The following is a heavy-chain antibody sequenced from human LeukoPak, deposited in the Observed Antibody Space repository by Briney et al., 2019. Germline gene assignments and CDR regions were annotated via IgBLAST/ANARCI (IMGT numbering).Heavy chain of an antibody. CDR1: GFTFSSYA. CDR3: AAWYYYDSNGYILWANFDY. V-gene: IGHV3-23*01. CDR2: ISGSGDNT. J-gene: IGHJ4*02. D-gene: IGHD3-22*01. Sequence: GGSLRLSCAASGFTFSSYAMTWVRQAPGKGLEWVSHISGSGDNTNYADSVKGRFTISRDNSRITLYLQMNSLRAEDTAVYYCAAWYYYDSNGYILWANFDYWGQGTLVTVSS.